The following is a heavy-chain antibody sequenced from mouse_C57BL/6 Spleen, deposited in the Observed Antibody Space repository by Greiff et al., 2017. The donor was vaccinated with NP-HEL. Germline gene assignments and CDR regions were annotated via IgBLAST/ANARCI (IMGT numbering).Heavy chain of an antibody. V-gene: IGHV3-6*01. D-gene: IGHD2-5*01. Sequence: EVKLKESGPGLVKPSQSLSLTCSVTGYSITSGYYWNWLRQFPGNKLEWMGYISYDGSNNYNPSLKNRISITRDTSKNQFFLKLNSVTTEDTATYYCARDGDYYSNYPFAYWGQGTLVTVSA. J-gene: IGHJ3*01. CDR1: GYSITSGYY. CDR2: ISYDGSN. CDR3: ARDGDYYSNYPFAY.